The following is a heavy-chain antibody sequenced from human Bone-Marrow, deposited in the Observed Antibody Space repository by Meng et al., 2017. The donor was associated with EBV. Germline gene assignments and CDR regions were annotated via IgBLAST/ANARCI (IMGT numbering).Heavy chain of an antibody. CDR1: GGSISSGGYS. Sequence: QLQASGSGLVKPSQTRSLTCAVSGGSISSGGYSWSWIRQPPGKGLEWIGYIYHSGSTYYNPSLKSRVTISVDRSKNQFSLKLSSVTAADTAVYYCASSDCSSTSCYPRYWGQGTLVTVFS. V-gene: IGHV4-30-2*01. CDR3: ASSDCSSTSCYPRY. J-gene: IGHJ4*02. CDR2: IYHSGST. D-gene: IGHD2-2*01.